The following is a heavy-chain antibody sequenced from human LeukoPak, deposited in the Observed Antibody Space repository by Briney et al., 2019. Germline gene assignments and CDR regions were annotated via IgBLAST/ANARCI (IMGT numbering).Heavy chain of an antibody. D-gene: IGHD3-10*01. V-gene: IGHV3-23*01. CDR3: AKDPRGSGSSGWFVP. CDR2: ISGSGGST. J-gene: IGHJ5*02. CDR1: GFTFSSYA. Sequence: GGSLRLSCAASGFTFSSYAMSWVRQAPGKGLEWVSAISGSGGSTYYADSVKGRFTISRDNSKNTLYLQMNSLRAEDTAVYYCAKDPRGSGSSGWFVPWGQGTLVTVSS.